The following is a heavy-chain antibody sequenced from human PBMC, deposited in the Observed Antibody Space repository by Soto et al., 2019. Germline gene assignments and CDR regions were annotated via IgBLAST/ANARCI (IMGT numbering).Heavy chain of an antibody. J-gene: IGHJ4*02. Sequence: QVQLMQSGAEVKKPGASVKVSCKASGDTFTDYYIHWVRQAPGQGLEWMGTVNPSGGHTTYAQHFLGRVTMTRDTSTSTLYMELTSLPSDDPAIYYCARGGHVVVVTAALDYWGQGTLVTVSS. V-gene: IGHV1-46*01. CDR2: VNPSGGHT. CDR1: GDTFTDYY. D-gene: IGHD2-21*02. CDR3: ARGGHVVVVTAALDY.